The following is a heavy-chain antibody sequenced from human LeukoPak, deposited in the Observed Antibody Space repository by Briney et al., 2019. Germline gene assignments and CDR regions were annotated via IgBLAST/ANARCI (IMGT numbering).Heavy chain of an antibody. CDR2: IGSGANTI. Sequence: PGGSLRLSCAASGFTFSDHYMGWIRQAPGEGLEWVSCIGSGANTIYYADSVKGRFTISSDNAKNSLYLQMNNLRAEDTAVYYCARSRIAAAGTFDSWGQGTRVTVSS. D-gene: IGHD6-13*01. J-gene: IGHJ4*02. V-gene: IGHV3-11*01. CDR3: ARSRIAAAGTFDS. CDR1: GFTFSDHY.